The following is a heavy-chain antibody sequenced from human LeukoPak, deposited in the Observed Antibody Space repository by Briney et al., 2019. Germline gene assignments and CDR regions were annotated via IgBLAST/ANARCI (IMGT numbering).Heavy chain of an antibody. CDR3: ARDRYASGSYYSYFDY. CDR2: VSAYNGNT. J-gene: IGHJ4*02. CDR1: GYTFTSYG. V-gene: IGHV1-18*04. D-gene: IGHD1-26*01. Sequence: ASVKVSCKASGYTFTSYGISWVRQAPGQGLEWMGWVSAYNGNTNYAQKLQGRVTMTTDTSTSTAYMELSRLRSDDTAIYYCARDRYASGSYYSYFDYWGQGTPVTVSS.